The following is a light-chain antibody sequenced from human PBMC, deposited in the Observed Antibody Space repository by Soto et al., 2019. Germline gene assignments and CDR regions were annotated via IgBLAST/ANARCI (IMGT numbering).Light chain of an antibody. Sequence: DIQMTQSPSTLSASIGDRVTITCRARQSINSWLAWYQQKPGKAPKLLIYDASNLASGVPSRFSGSGSGTEFTLVISSLQPGDFATYYCQQYDTYSYTFGQGTKLEI. CDR2: DAS. V-gene: IGKV1-5*01. CDR1: QSINSW. J-gene: IGKJ2*01. CDR3: QQYDTYSYT.